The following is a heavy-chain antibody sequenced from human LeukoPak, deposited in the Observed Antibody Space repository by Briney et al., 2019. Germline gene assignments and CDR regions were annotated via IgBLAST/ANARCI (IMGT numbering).Heavy chain of an antibody. CDR1: GGSISSFH. CDR2: IYSSGST. CDR3: ARKDGDY. Sequence: SETLPLTCTVSGGSISSFHWTWIRQPAGKGLEWIGLIYSSGSTIYNPSLQSRVAMSVDMTKNQLSLKLSSVTAADTAMYYCARKDGDYWGQGTLVTVSS. D-gene: IGHD6-6*01. V-gene: IGHV4-4*07. J-gene: IGHJ4*02.